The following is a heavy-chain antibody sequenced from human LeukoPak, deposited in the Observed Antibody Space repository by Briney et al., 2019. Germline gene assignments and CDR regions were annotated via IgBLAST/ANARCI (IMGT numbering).Heavy chain of an antibody. V-gene: IGHV3-20*01. Sequence: AGGSLRLSCAASGFTFDDYGMSWVRQAPGKGLEWVSGINWNGGSTGYADSVKGRFTISRDNAKNSLYLQMNSLRAEDTALYHCARGWRGDPPDYWGQGTLVTVSS. CDR3: ARGWRGDPPDY. D-gene: IGHD3-16*01. J-gene: IGHJ4*02. CDR2: INWNGGST. CDR1: GFTFDDYG.